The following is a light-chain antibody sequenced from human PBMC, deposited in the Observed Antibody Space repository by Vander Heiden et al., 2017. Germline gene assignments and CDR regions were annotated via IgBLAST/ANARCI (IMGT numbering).Light chain of an antibody. Sequence: DIQLTQSPSSLSASVGDRVTITCRASQGIGNYLAWYQQRPGKVPKGLIYASFIRQSGVPARFSGSGSGTDFTLKINSMKAEDVATYYCKKYKRDPWTFGPGTRVEIK. CDR3: KKYKRDPWT. CDR1: QGIGNY. J-gene: IGKJ1*01. CDR2: ASF. V-gene: IGKV1-27*01.